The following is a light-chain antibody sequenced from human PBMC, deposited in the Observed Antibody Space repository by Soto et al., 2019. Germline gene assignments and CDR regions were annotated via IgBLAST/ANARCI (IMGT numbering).Light chain of an antibody. CDR3: QQSDSTPYT. CDR2: SAS. V-gene: IGKV1-39*01. CDR1: QSTRRY. Sequence: DIQMTQSPSSLSASVGDSVTITCRASQSTRRYLNWYQQKPGKAPKLLIHSASSLQSGVPSRFSGSGSGTDFTLIISSLQPEDFATYYCQQSDSTPYTFGQGTKLEIK. J-gene: IGKJ2*01.